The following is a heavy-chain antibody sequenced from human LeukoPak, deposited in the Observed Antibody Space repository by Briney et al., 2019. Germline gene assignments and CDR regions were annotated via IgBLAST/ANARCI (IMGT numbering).Heavy chain of an antibody. Sequence: GGSLRLSCAASGFTFSSYAMSWVRQAPGKGLEWVSAISGSGGSTYYADSVKGRFTISRDNSKNTLYLQMNSLRAEDTAVYYCAREQYSSSWGNGGAAFDIWGQGTMVTVSS. V-gene: IGHV3-23*01. CDR2: ISGSGGST. J-gene: IGHJ3*02. D-gene: IGHD6-13*01. CDR3: AREQYSSSWGNGGAAFDI. CDR1: GFTFSSYA.